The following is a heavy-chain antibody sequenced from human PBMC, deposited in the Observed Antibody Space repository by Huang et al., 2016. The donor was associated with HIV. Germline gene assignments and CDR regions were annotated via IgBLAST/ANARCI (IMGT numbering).Heavy chain of an antibody. CDR3: ATDVGYYDSSGLNDAFDI. J-gene: IGHJ3*02. Sequence: GFIFSSYGMHWVRQAPGKGLEWVAFIRYDGSNKYYGDSVKGRFTISRDNSKDTLFLQMNSLRVEDTAVYYCATDVGYYDSSGLNDAFDILCQGTMVTVSS. CDR2: IRYDGSNK. CDR1: GFIFSSYG. V-gene: IGHV3-30*02. D-gene: IGHD3-22*01.